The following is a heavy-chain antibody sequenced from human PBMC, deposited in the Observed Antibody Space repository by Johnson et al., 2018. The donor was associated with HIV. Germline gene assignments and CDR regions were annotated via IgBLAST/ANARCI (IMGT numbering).Heavy chain of an antibody. CDR1: GFTVSNNY. Sequence: VQLVESGGGLVQPGGSLRLSCATSGFTVSNNYMSWVRQAPGKGLEWVSLIYSGGNTYYADSVKGRFTISRDNSKNTLYLQMNSLRAEDTAVYYCAKDWGFVGATPAFDIWGQGTMVTVSS. CDR2: IYSGGNT. D-gene: IGHD1-26*01. J-gene: IGHJ3*02. CDR3: AKDWGFVGATPAFDI. V-gene: IGHV3-66*01.